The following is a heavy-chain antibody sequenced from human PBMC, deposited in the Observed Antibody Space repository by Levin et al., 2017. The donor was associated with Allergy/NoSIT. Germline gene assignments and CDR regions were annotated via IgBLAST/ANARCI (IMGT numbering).Heavy chain of an antibody. CDR3: AKVPWGAVY. D-gene: IGHD1-26*01. Sequence: LSLTCAASGFTFSVYAMGWVRPAPGKGLEGVSTIFGNSDNIYYADSVKGRFTISRDNSRNTLFLQMNSLRAEDTAVYYSAKVPWGAVYWGQGTLVTVPS. CDR2: IFGNSDNI. J-gene: IGHJ4*02. V-gene: IGHV3-23*01. CDR1: GFTFSVYA.